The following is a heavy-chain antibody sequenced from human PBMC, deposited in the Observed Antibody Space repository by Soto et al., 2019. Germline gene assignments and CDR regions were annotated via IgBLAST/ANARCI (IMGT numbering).Heavy chain of an antibody. V-gene: IGHV4-59*01. J-gene: IGHJ6*02. CDR1: GASMRSYS. Sequence: QVELQQSGPGLVKPSETLSLTCNVSGASMRSYSWTWMRLSPGKGLEWIGDIFYSGSSNLNPSLRSLLSISIDASKNKFSLILKSVTAADTAVYYCARDLRCCGLDVWGQGTTVTVSS. CDR2: IFYSGSS. D-gene: IGHD3-9*01. CDR3: ARDLRCCGLDV.